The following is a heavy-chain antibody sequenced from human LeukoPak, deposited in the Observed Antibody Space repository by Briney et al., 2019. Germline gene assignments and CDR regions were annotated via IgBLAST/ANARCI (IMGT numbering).Heavy chain of an antibody. CDR1: GFTFSSYA. J-gene: IGHJ4*02. CDR3: ARDSGSGWYGIDY. D-gene: IGHD6-19*01. CDR2: ISSNGGST. V-gene: IGHV3-64*01. Sequence: PGGSLRLSCAASGFTFSSYAMHWVRQAPGKGLEYVSAISSNGGSTYYANSVKGRFTISRDNSKNTLYLQMGSLRAVDMAVYYCARDSGSGWYGIDYWGQGTLVTVSS.